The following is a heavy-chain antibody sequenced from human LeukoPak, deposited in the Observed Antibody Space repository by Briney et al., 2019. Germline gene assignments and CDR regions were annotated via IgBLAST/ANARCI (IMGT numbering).Heavy chain of an antibody. J-gene: IGHJ6*03. D-gene: IGHD1-26*01. Sequence: PSETLSLTCTVSGGSISTTGYHWGWIRQPPGKGLEWIGSIYHSGGTYYNPSLKSRVTISVDTSNNQFSVKLSSVTAADTAMYYCARHLGASYRYNYYYMGVRGKGTTVTVSS. CDR2: IYHSGGT. V-gene: IGHV4-39*01. CDR3: ARHLGASYRYNYYYMGV. CDR1: GGSISTTGYH.